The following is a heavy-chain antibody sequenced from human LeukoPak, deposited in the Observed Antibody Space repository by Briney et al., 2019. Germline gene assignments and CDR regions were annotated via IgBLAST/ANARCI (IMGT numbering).Heavy chain of an antibody. Sequence: GSLRLSCAASGFTFSSYAMHWVRQAPGKGLEWVSIISYDGSNNYYADSVKGRFTISRDNSKSTLYLQMNSLRTEDTAVYFCATLRYGSGSYYADYWGQGTQVTVSS. V-gene: IGHV3-30*04. CDR1: GFTFSSYA. J-gene: IGHJ4*02. D-gene: IGHD3-10*01. CDR3: ATLRYGSGSYYADY. CDR2: ISYDGSNN.